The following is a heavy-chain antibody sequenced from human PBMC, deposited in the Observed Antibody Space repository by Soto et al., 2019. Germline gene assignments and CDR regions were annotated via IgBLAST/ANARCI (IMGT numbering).Heavy chain of an antibody. Sequence: PVGSLRLSCAASGFTFSSYAMSWVRQAPGKGLEWVSAISGSGGSTYYADSVKGRFTISRDNSKNTLYLQMNSLRAEDTAVYYCAKDAYYYGSSGYATDYWGQGTLVTVSS. V-gene: IGHV3-23*01. D-gene: IGHD3-22*01. J-gene: IGHJ4*02. CDR1: GFTFSSYA. CDR3: AKDAYYYGSSGYATDY. CDR2: ISGSGGST.